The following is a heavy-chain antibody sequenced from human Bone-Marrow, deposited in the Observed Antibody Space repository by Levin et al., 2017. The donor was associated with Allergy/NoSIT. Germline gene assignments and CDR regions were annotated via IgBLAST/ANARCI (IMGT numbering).Heavy chain of an antibody. D-gene: IGHD4/OR15-4a*01. J-gene: IGHJ6*02. V-gene: IGHV4-4*07. CDR2: IYTSGGT. CDR1: GGSIRTFY. Sequence: SQTLSLTCSVSGGSIRTFYWSWIRQSAGKGLEWIGRIYTSGGTNYNPSLKRRVTMSVDTSKNQFSLELSSVTAADTAVYDCARDLADDYGDDGGFYYGMDVWGQGTTVTVSS. CDR3: ARDLADDYGDDGGFYYGMDV.